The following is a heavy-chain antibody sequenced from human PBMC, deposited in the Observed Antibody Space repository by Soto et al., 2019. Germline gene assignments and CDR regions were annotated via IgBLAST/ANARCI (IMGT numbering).Heavy chain of an antibody. CDR3: ASRFGSRGPYYYYMDV. D-gene: IGHD3-16*01. CDR2: MNPNSGNT. CDR1: GYTFTSYD. Sequence: QVQLVQSGAEVKKPGASVKVSCKASGYTFTSYDINWVRQATGQGLEWMGWMNPNSGNTGYAQKFQGSVTMTRNTSISTAYMELSSLRSEDTAVYYCASRFGSRGPYYYYMDVWGKGHTVTVSS. J-gene: IGHJ6*03. V-gene: IGHV1-8*01.